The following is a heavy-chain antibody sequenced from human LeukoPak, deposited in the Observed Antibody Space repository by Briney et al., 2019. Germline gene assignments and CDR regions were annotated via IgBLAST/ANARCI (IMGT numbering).Heavy chain of an antibody. D-gene: IGHD3-10*01. J-gene: IGHJ6*03. Sequence: QPGGSLRLSCAASGFTFGSYSMHWVRQAPGKGLEWVAVISYDGYEKNYGDPVKGRFTISRENFKSTLFLQMNSLRAEDTAVYYCARSDSVVKDYYYYYYMDVWGEGTTVTVSS. CDR1: GFTFGSYS. V-gene: IGHV3-30-3*01. CDR3: ARSDSVVKDYYYYYYMDV. CDR2: ISYDGYEK.